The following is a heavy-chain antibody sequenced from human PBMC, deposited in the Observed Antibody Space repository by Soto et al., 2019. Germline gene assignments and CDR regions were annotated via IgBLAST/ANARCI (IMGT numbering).Heavy chain of an antibody. Sequence: GESLKISCKGSGYSFTSYWIGWVRQMPGKGLEWMGIIYPGDSDTRYSPSFQGQVTISADKSISTAYLQWSSLKASDTAMYYCARQSAQSIAARSFDYWGQGTLVTVSS. CDR1: GYSFTSYW. V-gene: IGHV5-51*01. D-gene: IGHD6-6*01. CDR3: ARQSAQSIAARSFDY. J-gene: IGHJ4*02. CDR2: IYPGDSDT.